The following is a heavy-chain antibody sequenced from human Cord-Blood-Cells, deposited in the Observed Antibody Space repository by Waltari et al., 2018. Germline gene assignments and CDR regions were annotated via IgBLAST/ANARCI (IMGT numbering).Heavy chain of an antibody. V-gene: IGHV3-23*01. CDR2: ISGRGDRT. J-gene: IGHJ3*02. CDR1: GFTFSSYA. D-gene: IGHD2-2*02. Sequence: EVQLLESGGGLVQPGGSLRLSCAASGFTFSSYAMSWVRQAPGKGLGWVSAISGRGDRTYYAASWNGRFTISTYKSKNTLYLQMNGLRADDTAVYYCAKGRLGYCSSTSCYTAFDIWGQGTMVTVSS. CDR3: AKGRLGYCSSTSCYTAFDI.